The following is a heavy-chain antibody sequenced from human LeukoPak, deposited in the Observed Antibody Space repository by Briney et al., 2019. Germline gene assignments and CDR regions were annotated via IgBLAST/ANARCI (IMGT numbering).Heavy chain of an antibody. J-gene: IGHJ4*02. CDR2: IYHSGST. CDR3: ARLGGYCSGSSCYWLDY. CDR1: GDSISSSSYY. V-gene: IGHV4-39*01. D-gene: IGHD2-15*01. Sequence: TSETLPLTCTVSGDSISSSSYYWGWIRQPPGKGLEWVASIYHSGSTFYNPSLKSRVTISVDTSKNQFSLKLSSVTAADTAVYYCARLGGYCSGSSCYWLDYWGQGTLVTVSA.